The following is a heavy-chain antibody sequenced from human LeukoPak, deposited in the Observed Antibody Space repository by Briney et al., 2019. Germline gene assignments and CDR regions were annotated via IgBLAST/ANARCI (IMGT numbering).Heavy chain of an antibody. Sequence: GGSLRLSCAASGFTFDDYGMSWVRQAPGKGLEWVSGINWNGGSTGYADSVKGRFTISRDNAKNSLYLQMNSLRAEDTALYCCARVTGYSYGYDYWGQGTLVTVSS. CDR1: GFTFDDYG. D-gene: IGHD5-18*01. V-gene: IGHV3-20*04. CDR3: ARVTGYSYGYDY. J-gene: IGHJ4*02. CDR2: INWNGGST.